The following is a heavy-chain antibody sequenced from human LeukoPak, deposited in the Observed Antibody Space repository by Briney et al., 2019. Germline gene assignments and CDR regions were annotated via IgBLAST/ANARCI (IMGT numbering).Heavy chain of an antibody. D-gene: IGHD6-19*01. J-gene: IGHJ5*02. CDR2: INTNTGNP. V-gene: IGHV7-4-1*02. Sequence: ASVKVSCKASGYTFTSYAMNWVRQAPGQGLEWMGWINTNTGNPTYAQGFTGRFVFSLDTSVSTAYLQISSLKAEDTAVYYCARDQSSSGWSKRWFDPWGQGTLVTVSS. CDR1: GYTFTSYA. CDR3: ARDQSSSGWSKRWFDP.